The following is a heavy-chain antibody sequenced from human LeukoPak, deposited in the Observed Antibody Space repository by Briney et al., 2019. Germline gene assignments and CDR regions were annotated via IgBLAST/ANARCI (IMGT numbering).Heavy chain of an antibody. CDR1: GGSISSYY. J-gene: IGHJ3*02. D-gene: IGHD3-10*01. CDR3: ARSTSYGSGSYWDDAFDI. Sequence: PSETLSLTCTVSGGSISSYYWSWIRQPPGKGLEWIGYIYYSGSTNYNPTLKSRVTISVDTSKNQFSLKLSSVTAADTAVYYCARSTSYGSGSYWDDAFDIWGQGTMVTVSS. CDR2: IYYSGST. V-gene: IGHV4-59*01.